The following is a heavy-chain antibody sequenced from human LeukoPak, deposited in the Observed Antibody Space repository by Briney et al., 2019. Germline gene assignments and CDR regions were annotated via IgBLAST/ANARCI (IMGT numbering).Heavy chain of an antibody. D-gene: IGHD6-6*01. V-gene: IGHV1-46*01. Sequence: ASVKVSCKASGYTFTSYYMHWVRQAPGQGLEWMGLINPSGSSTSYAQKFQGRLSLTRDMSTSTDYMELSSLRSEDTAVYYCARGERSGSSISDYWGQGTLVTVSS. J-gene: IGHJ4*02. CDR2: INPSGSST. CDR3: ARGERSGSSISDY. CDR1: GYTFTSYY.